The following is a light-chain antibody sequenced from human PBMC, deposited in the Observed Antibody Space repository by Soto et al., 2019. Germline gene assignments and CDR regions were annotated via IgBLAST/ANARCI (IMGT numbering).Light chain of an antibody. CDR1: QSISSW. CDR2: KAS. CDR3: QFMYT. J-gene: IGKJ2*01. V-gene: IGKV1-5*03. Sequence: DIQMTQSPSTLSASVGDRGTITCRASQSISSWLAWYQQKPGKAPKLLIYKASSLESGVPSRFSGSGSGTEFTLTISSLQPDDFATYYCQFMYTFGQGTKLEIK.